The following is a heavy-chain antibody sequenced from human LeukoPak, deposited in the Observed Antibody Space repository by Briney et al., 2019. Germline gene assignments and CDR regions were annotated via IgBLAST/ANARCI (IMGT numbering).Heavy chain of an antibody. CDR3: ARVRNAGYYFDY. CDR1: GGSISSYY. J-gene: IGHJ4*02. D-gene: IGHD4-11*01. CDR2: IYYSGST. Sequence: SETLSLTCTVSGGSISSYYWSWIRQPPGKGLEWIGYIYYSGSTNYNPSLKSRVTISVDTSKNQFSLKLSSVTAADTAVYYCARVRNAGYYFDYWGQGTLVTVSS. V-gene: IGHV4-59*12.